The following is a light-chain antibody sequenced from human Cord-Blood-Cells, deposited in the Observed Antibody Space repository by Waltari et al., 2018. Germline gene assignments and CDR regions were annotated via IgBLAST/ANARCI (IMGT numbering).Light chain of an antibody. CDR1: QGISNY. CDR2: AAS. V-gene: IGKV1-27*01. Sequence: DIQMTQSPSSLSASVGDRVTITCRASQGISNYLAWYQQKPGKVPKLLIYAASTLQSGVPSRVSGSGSGTDFTLTISSLQPEDVATYYCQKYNSAPWTFGRGTKVEIK. J-gene: IGKJ1*01. CDR3: QKYNSAPWT.